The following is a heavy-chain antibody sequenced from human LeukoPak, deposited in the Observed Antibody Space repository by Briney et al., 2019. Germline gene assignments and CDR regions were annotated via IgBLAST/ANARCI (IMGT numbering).Heavy chain of an antibody. CDR2: ISGSGGST. V-gene: IGHV3-23*01. J-gene: IGHJ2*01. CDR1: GFTFSSYA. CDR3: AKDAAHYDSSGYQYWYFDL. D-gene: IGHD3-22*01. Sequence: GGSLRLSCAASGFTFSSYAMSWVRQAPGKGLEWVSAISGSGGSTYYADSVKGRFTISRDNSKNTLYLQMNSLRAEDTALYYCAKDAAHYDSSGYQYWYFDLWGRGTLVTVSS.